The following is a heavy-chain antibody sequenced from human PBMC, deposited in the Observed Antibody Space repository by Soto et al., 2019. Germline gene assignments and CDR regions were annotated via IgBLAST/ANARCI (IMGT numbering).Heavy chain of an antibody. J-gene: IGHJ4*02. CDR2: IYYSGST. Sequence: SETLSLTCTVSGGSISSYYWSWIRQPPGKGLEWIGYIYYSGSTNYNPSLKSRVTISVDTSKNQFSLKLSSVTAADTAVYYCARTRRGYSGYDLDYLGQGTLVTVSS. CDR1: GGSISSYY. D-gene: IGHD5-12*01. V-gene: IGHV4-59*01. CDR3: ARTRRGYSGYDLDY.